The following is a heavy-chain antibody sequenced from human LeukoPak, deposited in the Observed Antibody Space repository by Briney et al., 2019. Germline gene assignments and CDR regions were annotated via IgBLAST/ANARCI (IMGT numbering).Heavy chain of an antibody. CDR2: IYYSGST. J-gene: IGHJ4*02. CDR1: GGSISSYY. D-gene: IGHD3-22*01. Sequence: PSETLSLTCTVSGGSISSYYWSWIRRPPGKGLEWIGYIYYSGSTNYNPSLKSRVTISVDTSKNQFSLKLSSVTAADTAVYYCAREANYYDSSGYSSRFDYWGQGTLVTVSS. CDR3: AREANYYDSSGYSSRFDY. V-gene: IGHV4-59*01.